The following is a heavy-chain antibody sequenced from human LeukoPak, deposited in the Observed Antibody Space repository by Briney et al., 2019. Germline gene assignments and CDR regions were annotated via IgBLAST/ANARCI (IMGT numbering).Heavy chain of an antibody. CDR3: ARGLWTAAGTVL. CDR2: INHSGST. Sequence: PGGSLRLSCAASGFTFSSYWMSWIRQPPGKGLEWIGEINHSGSTNYNPSLKSRVTMSVDTSKNQFSLKLSSLTAADTAVYYCARGLWTAAGTVLWGQGTLATVSS. V-gene: IGHV4-34*01. J-gene: IGHJ4*02. D-gene: IGHD6-13*01. CDR1: GFTFSSYW.